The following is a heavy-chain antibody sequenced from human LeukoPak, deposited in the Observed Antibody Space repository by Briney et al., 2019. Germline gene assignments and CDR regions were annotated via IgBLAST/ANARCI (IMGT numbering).Heavy chain of an antibody. CDR1: GYTFTSYH. CDR2: MNPSGGST. D-gene: IGHD5-24*01. J-gene: IGHJ4*02. Sequence: VASVKVSCKASGYTFTSYHMHWVRQAPGQGLEWMGIMNPSGGSTRYAQKFQGRVTMTRDTSTSTVYMELRSLRSEDTAVYYCARGAKRWLQFKTSVGFDYWGQGTLVTVSS. CDR3: ARGAKRWLQFKTSVGFDY. V-gene: IGHV1-46*01.